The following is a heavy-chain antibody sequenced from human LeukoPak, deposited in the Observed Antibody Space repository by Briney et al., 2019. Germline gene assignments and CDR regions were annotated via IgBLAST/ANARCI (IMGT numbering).Heavy chain of an antibody. CDR2: ISYDGSNK. D-gene: IGHD3-9*01. CDR3: AKDRDDILTGYPIIGRADY. V-gene: IGHV3-30*18. Sequence: GGSLRLSCAASGFTFSSYGMHWVRQAPGKGLEWVAVISYDGSNKYYADSVKGRFTISRDNSKNTLYLQMNSLRAEDTAVYYCAKDRDDILTGYPIIGRADYSGQGTLVT. CDR1: GFTFSSYG. J-gene: IGHJ4*02.